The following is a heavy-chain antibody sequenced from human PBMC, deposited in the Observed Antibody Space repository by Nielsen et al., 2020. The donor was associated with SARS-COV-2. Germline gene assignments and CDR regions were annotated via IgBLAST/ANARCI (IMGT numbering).Heavy chain of an antibody. V-gene: IGHV1-58*02. CDR3: AAEVGGSYFDY. CDR1: GFTFTNST. D-gene: IGHD1-26*01. CDR2: IVVGSGNT. J-gene: IGHJ4*02. Sequence: SVKVSCKASGFTFTNSTMHWVRQARGQRLEWIGWIVVGSGNTNYAQKFQERVTITRDMSTSTAYMELSSLRSEDTAVYYCAAEVGGSYFDYWGQGTLVTVSS.